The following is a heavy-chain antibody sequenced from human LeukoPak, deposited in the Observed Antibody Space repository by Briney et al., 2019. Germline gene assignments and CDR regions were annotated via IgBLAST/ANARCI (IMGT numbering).Heavy chain of an antibody. Sequence: GGSLRLSCAASGFTFSSYAMYWVRQAPGKGLDRVAVISYDGSNNYYADSVKGRFTISRDNSKNSLYLQMNSLRAEDTAVYYCARKAGIGYSSSWFFDYWGQGTLVTVSS. CDR2: ISYDGSNN. CDR1: GFTFSSYA. J-gene: IGHJ4*02. D-gene: IGHD6-13*01. V-gene: IGHV3-30-3*01. CDR3: ARKAGIGYSSSWFFDY.